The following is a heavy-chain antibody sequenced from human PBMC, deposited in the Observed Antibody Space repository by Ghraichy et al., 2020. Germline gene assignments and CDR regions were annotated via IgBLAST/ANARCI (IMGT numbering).Heavy chain of an antibody. V-gene: IGHV1-18*04. CDR2: ISAYNGNT. CDR3: ARAKGGIAVAGDFDY. J-gene: IGHJ4*02. Sequence: ASVKVSCKASGYTFTSYGISWVRQAPGQGLEWMGWISAYNGNTNYAQKLQGRVTMTTDTSTSTAYMELRSLRSDDTAVYYCARAKGGIAVAGDFDYWGQGTLVTVSS. D-gene: IGHD6-19*01. CDR1: GYTFTSYG.